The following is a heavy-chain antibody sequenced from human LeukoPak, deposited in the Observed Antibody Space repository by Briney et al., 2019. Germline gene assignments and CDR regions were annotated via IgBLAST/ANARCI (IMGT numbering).Heavy chain of an antibody. CDR3: VRLTFTATTFVY. CDR1: GFTISSYW. V-gene: IGHV3-7*01. Sequence: PGGSLRLSCAASGFTISSYWMSWVRQAPGKGLEWVANINPDGSDKYYVDSVKGRFTISRDNAENSLYLQMNNLRAEDTAVYYCVRLTFTATTFVYWGQGALVTVSS. D-gene: IGHD2/OR15-2a*01. J-gene: IGHJ4*02. CDR2: INPDGSDK.